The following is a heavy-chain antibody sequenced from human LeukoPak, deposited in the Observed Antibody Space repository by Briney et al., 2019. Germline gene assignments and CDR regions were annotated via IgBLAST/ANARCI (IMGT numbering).Heavy chain of an antibody. V-gene: IGHV4-61*01. D-gene: IGHD3-22*01. CDR1: GDSVSSENYH. J-gene: IGHJ4*02. Sequence: SETLSLTCTVSGDSVSSENYHWTWIRQPPGKGLECIGYIYYSGSANYNPSLKSRVTMSVDTSKNQFSLRLNSVTAADTAVYYCARGSPQTKYYYDSPGYWGQGTLVTVSS. CDR3: ARGSPQTKYYYDSPGY. CDR2: IYYSGSA.